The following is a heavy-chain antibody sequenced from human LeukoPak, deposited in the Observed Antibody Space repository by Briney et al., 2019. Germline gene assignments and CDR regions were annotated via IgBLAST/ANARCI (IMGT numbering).Heavy chain of an antibody. Sequence: SETLSLTCSVSGGSISSSSYHWVWIRQPPGKGLEWIGSIYYSGSTYYNPSLKSRVTISVDMSKNQFSLNLNSVTAADSAVYYCSRHPYYYYYMDVWGKGTTVTVSS. V-gene: IGHV4-39*01. CDR1: GGSISSSSYH. CDR2: IYYSGST. CDR3: SRHPYYYYYMDV. J-gene: IGHJ6*03.